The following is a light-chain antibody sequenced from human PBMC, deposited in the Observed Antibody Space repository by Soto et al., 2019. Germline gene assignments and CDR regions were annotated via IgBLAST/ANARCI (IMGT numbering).Light chain of an antibody. Sequence: QSVLTQPPSVSGAPGQRVTISCTGSSSNIGAGYDVHWYQQLPGTAPKLLIYGNSNRPSGVPDRFSGSKSGTSASLAITGLQAEDEADYYCNSYVAGSKVFGTGTKVTVL. J-gene: IGLJ1*01. CDR1: SSNIGAGYD. CDR2: GNS. CDR3: NSYVAGSKV. V-gene: IGLV1-40*01.